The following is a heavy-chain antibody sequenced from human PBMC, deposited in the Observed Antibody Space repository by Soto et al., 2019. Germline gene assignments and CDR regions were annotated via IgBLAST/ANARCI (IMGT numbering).Heavy chain of an antibody. Sequence: GGSLRLSCAASGFTFSNAWMSWVRQAPGKGLEWVGRIKSKTDGGTTDYAAPVKGRFTISRDDSKNTLYLQMNSLKTEDTAVYYCTTDGYDILTGYAFDIWGQGTMVTVSS. V-gene: IGHV3-15*01. CDR3: TTDGYDILTGYAFDI. J-gene: IGHJ3*02. D-gene: IGHD3-9*01. CDR2: IKSKTDGGTT. CDR1: GFTFSNAW.